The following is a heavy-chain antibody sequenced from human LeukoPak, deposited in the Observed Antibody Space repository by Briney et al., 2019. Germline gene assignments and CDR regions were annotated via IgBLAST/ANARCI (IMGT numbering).Heavy chain of an antibody. CDR3: AKCLTTVTPGLDY. CDR1: GFTFSSYG. CDR2: IRYDGSNK. D-gene: IGHD4-11*01. J-gene: IGHJ4*02. Sequence: GGSLRLSCAASGFTFSSYGMHWVRQAPGKGLEWVAFIRYDGSNKYYADSVKGRFTISRDNSKNTLYLQMNSLRAEDTAVYYCAKCLTTVTPGLDYWGQGTLVTVSS. V-gene: IGHV3-30*02.